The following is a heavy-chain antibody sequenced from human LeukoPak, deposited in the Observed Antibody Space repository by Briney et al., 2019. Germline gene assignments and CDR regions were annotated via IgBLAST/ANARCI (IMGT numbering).Heavy chain of an antibody. J-gene: IGHJ4*02. CDR1: GYTFTSYG. Sequence: ASVKVSCKASGYTFTSYGISWVRQAPGQGLEWVGWISAYNGNTNYAQKLQGRVTMTTDTSTSTAYRELRSLRTEVPAVYYCAREASSDFDYWGQGTLVTVSS. CDR3: AREASSDFDY. D-gene: IGHD3-22*01. V-gene: IGHV1-18*01. CDR2: ISAYNGNT.